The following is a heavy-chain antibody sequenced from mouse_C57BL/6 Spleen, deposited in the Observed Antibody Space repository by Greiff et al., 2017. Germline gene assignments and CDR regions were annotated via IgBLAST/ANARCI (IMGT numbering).Heavy chain of an antibody. CDR2: IHPNSGST. D-gene: IGHD2-2*01. V-gene: IGHV1-64*01. CDR3: ARCPSYGFYFDY. CDR1: GYTFTSYW. Sequence: QVQLKQPGAELVKPGASVKLSCKASGYTFTSYWMHWVKQRPGQGLEWIGMIHPNSGSTNYNEKFKSKATLTVDKSSSTAYMQLSSLTSEDSAVYYCARCPSYGFYFDYWGQGTTLTVSS. J-gene: IGHJ2*01.